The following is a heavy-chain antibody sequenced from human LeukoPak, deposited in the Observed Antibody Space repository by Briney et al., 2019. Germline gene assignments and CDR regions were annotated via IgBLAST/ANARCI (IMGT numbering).Heavy chain of an antibody. J-gene: IGHJ6*03. CDR2: IIPIFGTA. V-gene: IGHV1-69*13. D-gene: IGHD1-26*01. CDR3: ASGGKVGARAGYYYYMDV. CDR1: GGTFSSYA. Sequence: GASVKVSCKASGGTFSSYAISWVRQAPGQGLEWMGGIIPIFGTANYAQKFQGRVTITADESTSTAYMELSSLRSEDTAVYYCASGGKVGARAGYYYYMDVWGKGTTVTVSS.